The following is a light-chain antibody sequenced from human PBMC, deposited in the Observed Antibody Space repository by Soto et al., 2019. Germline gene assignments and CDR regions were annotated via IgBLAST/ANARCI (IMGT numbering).Light chain of an antibody. J-gene: IGLJ3*02. Sequence: QSALTQPRSVSGSPGQSVTISCTGTSSDVGAYEYVTWYQQHPGKAPKLMIYDVSKRPSGVPDRFSGSKSGNKASLTISGLQTDDEADYYCCSYAGTYTVFGGGTKLTVL. CDR3: CSYAGTYTV. CDR1: SSDVGAYEY. V-gene: IGLV2-11*01. CDR2: DVS.